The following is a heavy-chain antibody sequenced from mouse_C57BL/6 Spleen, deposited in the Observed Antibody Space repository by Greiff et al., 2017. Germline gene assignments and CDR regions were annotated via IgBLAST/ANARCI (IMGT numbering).Heavy chain of an antibody. CDR2: IDPADGDT. CDR1: GFNIKDYY. D-gene: IGHD1-1*01. J-gene: IGHJ4*01. V-gene: IGHV14-2*01. CDR3: ARGLYMDD. Sequence: EVQLQQSGAALVQPGASVKLSCTASGFNIKDYYMPLVKQRTEHGLAWIGRIDPADGDTKSAPTFPGKATITADTSSNTAYLQLSSLTSEDTAVYYCARGLYMDDRGQGTSVTVAS.